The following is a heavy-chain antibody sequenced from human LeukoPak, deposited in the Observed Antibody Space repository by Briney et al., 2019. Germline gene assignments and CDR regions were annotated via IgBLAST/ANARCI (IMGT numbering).Heavy chain of an antibody. Sequence: GGSLRLSCAASGFTFSSYAMSWVRQAPGKGLEWVSAITATSSSTYDADSVQGRFTISRDNSKNTLYLQMNSLRAEDTAVYYCAESGSNDAFDIWGQGTMVTVSS. V-gene: IGHV3-23*01. CDR3: AESGSNDAFDI. CDR1: GFTFSSYA. CDR2: ITATSSST. J-gene: IGHJ3*02. D-gene: IGHD1-26*01.